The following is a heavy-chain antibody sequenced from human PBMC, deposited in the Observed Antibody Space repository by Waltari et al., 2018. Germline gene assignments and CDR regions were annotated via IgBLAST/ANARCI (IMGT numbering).Heavy chain of an antibody. CDR2: ISKSDDAT. J-gene: IGHJ6*02. Sequence: EVQLVESGGGLVQPGGSLRLSCSASGFTFANYAMSWVRQAPGKGLGWCSMISKSDDATYYPGTVKGRFTISRDNSQTMLYLQMSSLRDEDTAVYYCAIVIQWWFPGNMNVWGQGTTVTVSS. CDR1: GFTFANYA. V-gene: IGHV3-23*04. D-gene: IGHD2-15*01. CDR3: AIVIQWWFPGNMNV.